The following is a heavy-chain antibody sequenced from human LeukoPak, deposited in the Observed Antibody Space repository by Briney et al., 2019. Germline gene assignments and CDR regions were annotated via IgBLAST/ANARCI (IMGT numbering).Heavy chain of an antibody. CDR2: INWNGGST. V-gene: IGHV3-20*04. CDR1: GFTFDDYG. D-gene: IGHD3-22*01. CDR3: ARANYYDSSGPGWY. Sequence: GGSLRLSCAASGFTFDDYGMSWVRQAPGKGLEWVSGINWNGGSTGYADSVKGRFTISRDNSKNTLYLQLNSLRAEDTAVYYCARANYYDSSGPGWYWGQGTLVTVSS. J-gene: IGHJ4*02.